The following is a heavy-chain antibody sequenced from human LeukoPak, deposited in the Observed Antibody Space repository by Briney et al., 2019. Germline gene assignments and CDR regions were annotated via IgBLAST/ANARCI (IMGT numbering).Heavy chain of an antibody. CDR2: IYYSGST. CDR3: ARQSGMDFDI. Sequence: SETLSLTCTVSGDSISNYYWSWIRQPPGKGLEWIGHIYYSGSTNYDPSLKSRVTISVDTSKDQFSMTLSSVTAADTAVYYCARQSGMDFDIWGQGTMVTVSS. J-gene: IGHJ3*02. V-gene: IGHV4-59*01. CDR1: GDSISNYY. D-gene: IGHD3-3*01.